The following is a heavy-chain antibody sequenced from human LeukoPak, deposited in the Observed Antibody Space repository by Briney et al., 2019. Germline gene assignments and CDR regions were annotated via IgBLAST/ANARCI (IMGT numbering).Heavy chain of an antibody. D-gene: IGHD3-22*01. V-gene: IGHV1-2*02. CDR1: GCTFTGYY. CDR3: ARGLGDDYYDSSGSDFDP. Sequence: ASVKVSCKASGCTFTGYYIHWVRQAPGQGLEWMAWINPNSGGTNYAQKFQGRVTMTRDTSISTAYMELSRLRSEDTAVYYCARGLGDDYYDSSGSDFDPWGQGTLVTVSS. J-gene: IGHJ5*02. CDR2: INPNSGGT.